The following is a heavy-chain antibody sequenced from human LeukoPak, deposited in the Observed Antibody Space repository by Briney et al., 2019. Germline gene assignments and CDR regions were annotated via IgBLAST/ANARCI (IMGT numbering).Heavy chain of an antibody. CDR2: IIPIFGTA. V-gene: IGHV1-69*05. CDR3: ARDREDIVVVPAAKGGYYYYYMDV. Sequence: PVKVSCKASGGTFSSYAISWVRQAPGQGLEWMGGIIPIFGTANYAQKFQGRVTITTDESTNTAYMELSSLRSEDTAVYYCARDREDIVVVPAAKGGYYYYYMDVWGKGTTVTVSS. CDR1: GGTFSSYA. D-gene: IGHD2-2*01. J-gene: IGHJ6*03.